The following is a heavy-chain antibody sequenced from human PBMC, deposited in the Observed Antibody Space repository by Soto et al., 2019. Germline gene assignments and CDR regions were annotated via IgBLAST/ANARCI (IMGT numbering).Heavy chain of an antibody. Sequence: PSETLSLTCTVSGGSINSGDYYWSWIRQPPGKGLEWIGYIYYSGSTYYNPSLKSEATISVDTSKNQFSLKLSSVTAADTAVYFCASLYSSSSGGSYWGQGTLV. CDR2: IYYSGST. CDR3: ASLYSSSSGGSY. J-gene: IGHJ4*02. V-gene: IGHV4-30-4*01. D-gene: IGHD6-6*01. CDR1: GGSINSGDYY.